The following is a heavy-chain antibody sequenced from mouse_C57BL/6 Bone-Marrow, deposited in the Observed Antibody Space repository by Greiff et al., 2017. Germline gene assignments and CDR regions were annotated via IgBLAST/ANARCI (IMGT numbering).Heavy chain of an antibody. CDR1: GFSLTSYG. CDR2: IWRGGST. CDR3: AKRNYYGSSSGFAY. Sequence: QVQLKQSGPGLVQPSQSLSITCTVSGFSLTSYGVHWVRQSPGKGLEWLGVIWRGGSTDYNAAFMSRLSTTKDDSKSQVFFKMNILQADDTAIYYCAKRNYYGSSSGFAYWGQGTLVTVSA. V-gene: IGHV2-5*01. J-gene: IGHJ3*01. D-gene: IGHD1-1*01.